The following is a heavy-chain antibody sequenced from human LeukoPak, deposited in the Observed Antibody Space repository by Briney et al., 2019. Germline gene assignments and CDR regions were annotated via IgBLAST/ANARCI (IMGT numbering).Heavy chain of an antibody. CDR1: GFAFSDYY. V-gene: IGHV3-11*01. Sequence: GGSLRLSCAASGFAFSDYYMSWIRQAPGKGLEWVTYISRSGTTIYYADSVKGRFTISRDNAKNSLYLQMNSLRADDTAVYYCARDPEHTAMINFDYWGQGTLVTVSS. D-gene: IGHD5-18*01. J-gene: IGHJ4*02. CDR3: ARDPEHTAMINFDY. CDR2: ISRSGTTI.